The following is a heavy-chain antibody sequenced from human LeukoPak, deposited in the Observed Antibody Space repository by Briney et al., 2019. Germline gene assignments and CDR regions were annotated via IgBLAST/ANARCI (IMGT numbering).Heavy chain of an antibody. CDR1: GGSFSAYY. CDR2: IYHSGST. V-gene: IGHV4-34*01. CDR3: ASRYCSGGSCYGDYYYYYGMDV. J-gene: IGHJ6*02. D-gene: IGHD2-15*01. Sequence: ASETLSLNCAVYGGSFSAYYWSWVRQPPGKGLEWIGEIYHSGSTNYNPSLKSRVTISVDKSKNQFSLKLSSVTAADTAVYYCASRYCSGGSCYGDYYYYYGMDVWGQGTTVTVSS.